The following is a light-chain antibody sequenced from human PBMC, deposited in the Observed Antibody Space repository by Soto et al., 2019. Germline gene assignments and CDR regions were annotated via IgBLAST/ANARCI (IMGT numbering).Light chain of an antibody. CDR3: QQLKSYPLT. V-gene: IGKV1-9*01. J-gene: IGKJ4*01. CDR2: SAS. CDR1: QGINTD. Sequence: DILLTQSPSSLSASVGDRVNITCRASQGINTDVAWYQQKPGKAPKSLIYSASSLQRGVPSRFSGRGSGTEFTLTVSSLQPEDFATYDCQQLKSYPLTFGGGTKVDSK.